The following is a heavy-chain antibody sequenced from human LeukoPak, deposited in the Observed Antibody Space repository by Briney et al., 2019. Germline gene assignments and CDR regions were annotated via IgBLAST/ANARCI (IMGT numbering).Heavy chain of an antibody. D-gene: IGHD6-19*01. CDR1: GGTFSSYA. CDR2: ISAYNGNT. Sequence: ASVKVSCKASGGTFSSYAISWVRQAPGQGLEWMGWISAYNGNTNYAQKLQGRVTMTTDTSTSTAYMELRSLRSDDTAVYYCARVAVAGTVLDYWGQGTLVTVSS. V-gene: IGHV1-18*01. CDR3: ARVAVAGTVLDY. J-gene: IGHJ4*02.